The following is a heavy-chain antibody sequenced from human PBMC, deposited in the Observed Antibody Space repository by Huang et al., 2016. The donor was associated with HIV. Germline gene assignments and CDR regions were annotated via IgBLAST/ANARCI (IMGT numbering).Heavy chain of an antibody. CDR2: INQSGKT. J-gene: IGHJ4*02. V-gene: IGHV4-34*02. Sequence: QVQLQQWGAGLLKPSETLSLTCAVYGGSFSDFFWSWIRQSPGKGLEWIGEINQSGKTNYNPSLKSRGTIAVDTSKNQFSLKLMSVTAADTSMYYCARGRGSSWSLFDNWGQGSLVTVFS. D-gene: IGHD6-13*01. CDR1: GGSFSDFF. CDR3: ARGRGSSWSLFDN.